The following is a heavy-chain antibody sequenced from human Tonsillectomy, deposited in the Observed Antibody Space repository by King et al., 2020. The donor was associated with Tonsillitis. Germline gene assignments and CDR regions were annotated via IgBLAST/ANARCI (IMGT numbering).Heavy chain of an antibody. D-gene: IGHD3-22*01. J-gene: IGHJ5*02. V-gene: IGHV2-26*01. Sequence: TLKESGPVLVKPTETLTLTCTVSGFSLTNARMGVTWIRQPPGKALEWLTHIFANDEKYYSTSLKSRLTISKDTSRSQVVLTMTNMDPVDTATYYCALVLLRHDYDTSGAVGFDPWGQGTLVTVSS. CDR2: IFANDEK. CDR3: ALVLLRHDYDTSGAVGFDP. CDR1: GFSLTNARMG.